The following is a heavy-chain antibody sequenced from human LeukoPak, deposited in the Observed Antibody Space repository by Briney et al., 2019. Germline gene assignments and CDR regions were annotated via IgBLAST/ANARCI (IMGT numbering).Heavy chain of an antibody. CDR3: AKAGRVYDSSGYLLDY. V-gene: IGHV3-43*02. J-gene: IGHJ4*02. CDR2: IRGDGGST. CDR1: GFTFDDYA. D-gene: IGHD3-22*01. Sequence: GGSLRLSFAASGFTFDDYAMHWVRQAPGKGLGWVSLIRGDGGSTYYADSVKGRFTISRDNSKNSLYLQMNSLRTEDTALYYCAKAGRVYDSSGYLLDYWGQGTLVTVSS.